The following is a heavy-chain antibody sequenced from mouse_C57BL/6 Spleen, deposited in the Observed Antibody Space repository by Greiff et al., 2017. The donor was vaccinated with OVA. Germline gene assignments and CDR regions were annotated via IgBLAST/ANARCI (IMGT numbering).Heavy chain of an antibody. Sequence: VQLQQPGAELVKPGASVKLSCKASGYTFTSYWMHWVKQRPGQGLEWIGMIHPNSGSTNYNEKFKSKATLTVDKSSSTAYMQLSSLTSEDSAVYYCARSDYGSFYAMDYWGQGTSVTVSS. J-gene: IGHJ4*01. CDR1: GYTFTSYW. D-gene: IGHD1-1*01. CDR2: IHPNSGST. CDR3: ARSDYGSFYAMDY. V-gene: IGHV1-64*01.